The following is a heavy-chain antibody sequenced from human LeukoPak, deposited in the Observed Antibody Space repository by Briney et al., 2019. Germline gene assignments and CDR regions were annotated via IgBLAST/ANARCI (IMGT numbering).Heavy chain of an antibody. J-gene: IGHJ3*02. CDR1: GFTFDDYA. V-gene: IGHV3-9*01. CDR3: AKPGTPRDAGWEDAFDI. D-gene: IGHD1-14*01. CDR2: ISWNSGSI. Sequence: GGSLRLSCAASGFTFDDYAMHWVRQAPGKGLEWVSGISWNSGSIGYADSVKGRFTISRDNAKNSLYLQMNSLRAEDTALYYCAKPGTPRDAGWEDAFDIWGQGTMVTVSS.